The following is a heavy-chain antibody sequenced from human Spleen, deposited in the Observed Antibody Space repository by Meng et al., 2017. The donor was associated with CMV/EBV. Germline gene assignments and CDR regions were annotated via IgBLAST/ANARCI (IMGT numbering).Heavy chain of an antibody. V-gene: IGHV1-2*02. Sequence: ASVKVSCKASGYIFTGYNMNWVRQAPGQGLEWMGWINGNSGGTKYAQKFQGRVTLTRDRSITTASLELSGLRSDDTAVYYCARGGFWSDQDAFDIWGQGTMVTVSS. CDR2: INGNSGGT. CDR1: GYIFTGYN. D-gene: IGHD3-3*01. J-gene: IGHJ3*02. CDR3: ARGGFWSDQDAFDI.